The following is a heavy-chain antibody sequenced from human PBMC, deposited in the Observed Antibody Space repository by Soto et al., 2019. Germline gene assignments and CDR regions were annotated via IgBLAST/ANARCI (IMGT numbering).Heavy chain of an antibody. CDR2: INWNSDKV. D-gene: IGHD6-25*01. Sequence: EVLLVESGGGLVQPGRSLRLSCAVSGFNFGNYAMHWVRQAPGKGLEWVAAINWNSDKVAYAGSVLGRFTIFRDSAKNSLHLQMNDLTTKDTAFYYCAKDKGGTPYYIDSWGQGILVTVSS. V-gene: IGHV3-9*01. CDR3: AKDKGGTPYYIDS. J-gene: IGHJ4*02. CDR1: GFNFGNYA.